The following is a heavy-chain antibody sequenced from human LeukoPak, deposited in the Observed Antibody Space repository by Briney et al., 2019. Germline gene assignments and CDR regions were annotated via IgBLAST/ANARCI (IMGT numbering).Heavy chain of an antibody. CDR1: GFTFSSYS. V-gene: IGHV3-48*04. CDR2: ISSSSSTI. J-gene: IGHJ6*03. CDR3: ARVHDYYYYYYMDV. Sequence: GGSLRLSCAASGFTFSSYSMNWVRQAPGKGLEWVSYISSSSSTIYYADSVKGRFTISRDNAKNSLYLQMNSLRAEDTAVYYCARVHDYYYYYYMDVWGKGTTVTASS.